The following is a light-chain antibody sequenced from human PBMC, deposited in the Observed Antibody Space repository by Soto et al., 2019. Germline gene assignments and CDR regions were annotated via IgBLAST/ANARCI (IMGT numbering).Light chain of an antibody. CDR3: SSYAGSYTGV. V-gene: IGLV2-11*01. J-gene: IGLJ3*02. Sequence: QSALTQPRSVSGSPGQSVTISCTGTSRDVGGYNYVSWYQQHPGKAPKLMIYDVTKRPSGVPDRFSGSKSGNTASLTISGLQAEDEADYYCSSYAGSYTGVFGGGTKLTVL. CDR1: SRDVGGYNY. CDR2: DVT.